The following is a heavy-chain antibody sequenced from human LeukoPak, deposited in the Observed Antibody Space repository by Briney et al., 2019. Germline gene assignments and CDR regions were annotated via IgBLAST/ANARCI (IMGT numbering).Heavy chain of an antibody. CDR2: INHSGST. CDR1: GGSFSGYY. D-gene: IGHD2-2*01. V-gene: IGHV4-34*01. CDR3: ASRAISVASQNLDS. Sequence: SETLSLTCAVSGGSFSGYYWSGIRQPPGKGVEWIGEINHSGSTNYNPSLQRRVTISVDTSKNQFSLKVTSMTAADTALYYCASRAISVASQNLDSWGQGTRVTVSP. J-gene: IGHJ4*02.